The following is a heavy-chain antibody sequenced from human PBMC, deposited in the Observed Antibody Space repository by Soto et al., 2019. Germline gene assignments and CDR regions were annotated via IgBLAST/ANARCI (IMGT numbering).Heavy chain of an antibody. CDR1: GGSISSSSYY. CDR2: IYYSGST. V-gene: IGHV4-39*01. Sequence: PSETLSLTCTVSGGSISSSSYYWGWIRQPPGKGLEWIGSIYYSGSTYYNPSLKSRVTISVDTSKNQFSLKLSSVTAADTAVYYCARHYTVTTTSYFDYWGKGTLVTVSS. CDR3: ARHYTVTTTSYFDY. J-gene: IGHJ4*02. D-gene: IGHD4-17*01.